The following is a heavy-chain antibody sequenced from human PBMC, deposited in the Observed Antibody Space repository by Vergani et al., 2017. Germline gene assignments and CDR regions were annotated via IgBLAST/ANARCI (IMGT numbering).Heavy chain of an antibody. D-gene: IGHD3-9*01. J-gene: IGHJ5*01. CDR2: IKSDGSIT. CDR3: ARARCIETCYMSNWLDS. CDR1: GFSFNSYW. Sequence: EVQLVESGGGFFQPGGSLRLSCSASGFSFNSYWMHWVRQVPGKGLLWVSRIKSDGSITAYADSVKGRFTISRDNAQNTLYLQMNSLRVADTGVYYCARARCIETCYMSNWLDSWGQGTLVTVSS. V-gene: IGHV3-74*03.